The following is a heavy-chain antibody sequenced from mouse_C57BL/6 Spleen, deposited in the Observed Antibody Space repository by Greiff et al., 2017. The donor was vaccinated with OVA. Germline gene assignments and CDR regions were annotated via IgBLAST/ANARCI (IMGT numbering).Heavy chain of an antibody. J-gene: IGHJ4*01. D-gene: IGHD1-1*01. CDR1: GFTFSSYA. Sequence: EVQGVESGGGLVKPGGSLKLSCAASGFTFSSYAMSWVRQTPEKRLEWVATISAGGSYTYYPDKVKGRFTISRDNAKNNLYLQMSHLKSEDTAMYYCARGGPSYYGSRAMDYWGQGTSVTVSS. CDR3: ARGGPSYYGSRAMDY. CDR2: ISAGGSYT. V-gene: IGHV5-4*01.